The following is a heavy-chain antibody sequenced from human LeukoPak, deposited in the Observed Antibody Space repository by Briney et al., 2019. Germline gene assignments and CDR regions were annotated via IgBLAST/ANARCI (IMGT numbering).Heavy chain of an antibody. V-gene: IGHV4-39*07. CDR2: IYYSGST. D-gene: IGHD2-2*01. J-gene: IGHJ3*02. CDR3: ARVSAVVVPAVMAFDI. Sequence: SETLSLTCTVSGGSISSSSYYWGWIRQPPGKGLEWIGSIYYSGSTYYNPSLKSRVTISVDTSKNQFSLKLSSVTAADTAVYYCARVSAVVVPAVMAFDIWGQGTMVTVSS. CDR1: GGSISSSSYY.